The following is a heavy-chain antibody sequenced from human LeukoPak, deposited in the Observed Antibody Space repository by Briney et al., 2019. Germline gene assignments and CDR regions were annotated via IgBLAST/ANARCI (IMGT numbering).Heavy chain of an antibody. CDR3: ARSPRSPLMAARRQIWFDP. V-gene: IGHV4-4*09. D-gene: IGHD6-6*01. Sequence: SETLSLTCTVSGGSISGFYWSWIRQPPGKGLEWIGYIYTSGSTDYNPSLKSRVTISVDTSKNQFSLKLSSVTAADTAVYYCARSPRSPLMAARRQIWFDPWGQGTLVTVSS. J-gene: IGHJ5*02. CDR2: IYTSGST. CDR1: GGSISGFY.